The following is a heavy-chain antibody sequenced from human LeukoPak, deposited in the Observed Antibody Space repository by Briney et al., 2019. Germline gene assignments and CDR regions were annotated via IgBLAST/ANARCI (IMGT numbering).Heavy chain of an antibody. J-gene: IGHJ4*02. CDR1: GFTFNRCW. CDR2: ITTTSNAV. V-gene: IGHV3-48*02. Sequence: GGSLRLSCVVSGFTFNRCWMNWVRQAPGKGLEWISYITTTSNAVYYADSVKGRFTISRDNAKNSLYLQMNSLGDEDTAVYYCARRVVGAMPFDYWGQGTLVTVSS. CDR3: ARRVVGAMPFDY. D-gene: IGHD1-26*01.